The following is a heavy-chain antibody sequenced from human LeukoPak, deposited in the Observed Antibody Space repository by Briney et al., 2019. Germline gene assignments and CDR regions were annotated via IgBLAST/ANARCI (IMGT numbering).Heavy chain of an antibody. CDR2: ISAYYGNT. CDR1: GYTFTSYG. CDR3: ARAEWELLPFDY. V-gene: IGHV1-18*01. D-gene: IGHD1-26*01. J-gene: IGHJ4*02. Sequence: ASVKVSCNASGYTFTSYGISWVRQAPGHGLEWVGWISAYYGNTNYAQKLQGRVTMTTDTSTSTAYMELRSLRSDDTAVYYCARAEWELLPFDYWGQGTLVTVSS.